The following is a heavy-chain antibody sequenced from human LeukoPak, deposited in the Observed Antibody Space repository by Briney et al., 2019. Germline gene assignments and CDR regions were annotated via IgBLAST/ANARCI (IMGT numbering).Heavy chain of an antibody. J-gene: IGHJ4*02. CDR2: IYYNGST. Sequence: SETLSLTCAVSGGSITTTSYFWVWIRQYPGKGLEWIGSIYYNGSTYYSPSLKSRVTISVDTSKNQFSLKVASVTAADTAVYYCAKTAPCPKNPPDYWGQGTLVTVSS. V-gene: IGHV4-39*01. CDR1: GGSITTTSYF. D-gene: IGHD1-14*01. CDR3: AKTAPCPKNPPDY.